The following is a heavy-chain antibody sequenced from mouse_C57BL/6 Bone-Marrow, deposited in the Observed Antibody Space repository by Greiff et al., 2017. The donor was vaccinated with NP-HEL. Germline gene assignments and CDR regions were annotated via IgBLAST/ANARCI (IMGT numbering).Heavy chain of an antibody. J-gene: IGHJ3*01. CDR1: GYTFTDYY. V-gene: IGHV1-75*01. CDR3: ATRYSNYLSWFAY. Sequence: QVQLQQSGPELVKPGASVKISCKASGYTFTDYYINWVKQRPGQGLEWSGWIFPGSGSTYYNEKFKGKATLTVDKSSSTAYMLLSSLTSEYSAVYFCATRYSNYLSWFAYWGQGTLVTVSA. D-gene: IGHD2-5*01. CDR2: IFPGSGST.